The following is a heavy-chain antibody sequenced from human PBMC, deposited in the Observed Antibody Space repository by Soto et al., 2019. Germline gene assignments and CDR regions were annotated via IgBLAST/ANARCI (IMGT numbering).Heavy chain of an antibody. J-gene: IGHJ3*01. V-gene: IGHV1-69*13. CDR2: IIPIFGTA. Sequence: SVKVSCKASGGAFSSYAISWVRQAPGQGLEWMGGIIPIFGTANYAQKFQGRVTIIADESTSTAYMELSSLRSEDTAVYYCARSDSSWSMVGWGQGTMVTVSS. CDR3: ARSDSSWSMVG. D-gene: IGHD3-22*01. CDR1: GGAFSSYA.